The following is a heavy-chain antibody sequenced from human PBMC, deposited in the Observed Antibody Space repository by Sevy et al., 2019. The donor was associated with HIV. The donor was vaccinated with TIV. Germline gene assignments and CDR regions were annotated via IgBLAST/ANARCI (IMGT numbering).Heavy chain of an antibody. CDR2: FDPEDGEA. Sequence: ASVKVSCKVYGYTLTELSMHWVRQAPGKGLEWMGCFDPEDGEAIYSQSFQGRVTLTEDTSTDTAYMELSGLRSEDTAVYYCTGGGDGGGMDVWGQGTMVTVSS. J-gene: IGHJ6*02. CDR3: TGGGDGGGMDV. CDR1: GYTLTELS. V-gene: IGHV1-24*01. D-gene: IGHD2-21*02.